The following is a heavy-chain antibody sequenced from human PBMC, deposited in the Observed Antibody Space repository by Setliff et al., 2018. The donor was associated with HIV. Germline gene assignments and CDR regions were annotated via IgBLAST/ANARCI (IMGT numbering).Heavy chain of an antibody. V-gene: IGHV3-30*07. CDR3: ASARIPTGGTSTSFDY. J-gene: IGHJ4*02. Sequence: GGSLRLSCVASGFTFRDFAMYWVRQAPAKGLEWVSAISYDGSRIHYADSVKGRFNISRDNSKNTLYLQVSSLRPEDTALYYCASARIPTGGTSTSFDYWGRGTLVTVPS. CDR1: GFTFRDFA. D-gene: IGHD1-1*01. CDR2: ISYDGSRI.